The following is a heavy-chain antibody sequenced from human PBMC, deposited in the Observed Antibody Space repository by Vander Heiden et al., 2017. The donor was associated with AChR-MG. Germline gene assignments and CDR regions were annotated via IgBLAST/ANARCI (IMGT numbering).Heavy chain of an antibody. CDR1: GFTFSSYG. Sequence: QVQLVESGGGVVQPGRSLRLSCAASGFTFSSYGMHWVRQAPGKGLEWVAVISYDGSNKYYADSVKGRFTISRDNSKNTLYLQMNSLRAEDTAVYYCASGRGIAVAGDYWGQGTLVTVSS. V-gene: IGHV3-30*03. J-gene: IGHJ4*02. CDR3: ASGRGIAVAGDY. CDR2: ISYDGSNK. D-gene: IGHD6-19*01.